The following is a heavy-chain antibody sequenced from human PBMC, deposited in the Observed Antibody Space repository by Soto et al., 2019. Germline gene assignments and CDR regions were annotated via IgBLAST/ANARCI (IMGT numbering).Heavy chain of an antibody. D-gene: IGHD6-19*01. CDR1: GGTFSNDV. CDR3: ARGLAVADDYGMEV. CDR2: INPILGIT. J-gene: IGHJ6*02. Sequence: QVQLVQSGPEVKKPGSSVKVSCKVSGGTFSNDVINWVRHVPGQGLEWMGKINPILGITNSAQKFQGRATITADKSTNTAHRELSSLESRDTAVYYCARGLAVADDYGMEVWGQGTRVTVSS. V-gene: IGHV1-69*04.